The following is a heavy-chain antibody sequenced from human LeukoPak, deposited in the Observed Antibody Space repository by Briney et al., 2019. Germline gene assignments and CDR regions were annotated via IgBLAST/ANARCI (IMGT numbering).Heavy chain of an antibody. CDR1: GYTFSNYV. CDR2: INGYNGNT. CDR3: ARTCSGSSCYVIY. D-gene: IGHD2-2*01. V-gene: IGHV1-18*01. J-gene: IGHJ4*02. Sequence: ASVKVSCKASGYTFSNYVITWGRQAPGQGLKWMGWINGYNGNTNYAQKFQGRVTMTTETSTSTAYMELRSLRSDDTAVYYCARTCSGSSCYVIYWGQGTLLTVSS.